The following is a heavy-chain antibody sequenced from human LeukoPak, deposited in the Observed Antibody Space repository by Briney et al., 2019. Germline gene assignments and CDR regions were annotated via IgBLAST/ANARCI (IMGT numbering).Heavy chain of an antibody. D-gene: IGHD2-2*01. V-gene: IGHV1-18*01. J-gene: IGHJ4*02. CDR3: ARSGHCSGADCYAEGIDY. CDR2: ISGYNGNT. CDR1: GYTFTGNG. Sequence: ASVKVCCKASGYTFTGNGITWVRQAPGQGLEWMGWISGYNGNTVYAQMFQDRVTMTTDTSTSTAYMEVTNLRSDDTAMYFCARSGHCSGADCYAEGIDYWGQGTLVTVSS.